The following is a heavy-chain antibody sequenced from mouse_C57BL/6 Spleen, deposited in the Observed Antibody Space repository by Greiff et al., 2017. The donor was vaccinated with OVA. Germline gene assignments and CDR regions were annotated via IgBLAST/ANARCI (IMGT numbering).Heavy chain of an antibody. CDR3: ARALRGWFAY. CDR1: GFTFSSYA. CDR2: ISDGGSYT. J-gene: IGHJ3*01. Sequence: EVQVVESGGGLVKPGGSLKLSCAASGFTFSSYAMSWVRQTPEKRLEWVATISDGGSYTYYPDNVKGRFTISRDNAKNNLYLQMSHLKSEDTAMYYCARALRGWFAYWGQGTLVTVSA. V-gene: IGHV5-4*01.